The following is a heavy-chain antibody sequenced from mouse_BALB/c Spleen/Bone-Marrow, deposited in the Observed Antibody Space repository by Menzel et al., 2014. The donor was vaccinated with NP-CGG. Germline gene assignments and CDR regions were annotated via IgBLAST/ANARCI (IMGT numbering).Heavy chain of an antibody. CDR2: INPYNDGT. J-gene: IGHJ3*01. D-gene: IGHD2-4*01. CDR3: ASGSAVISWFAY. CDR1: GYTFTSYV. Sequence: LVESGPELVKPGASVKMSCKASGYTFTSYVMHWVKQKPGQGLEWIGYINPYNDGTKYNEKFKGQATMTSDKSSSTAYMELSSLTSEDSAVYYCASGSAVISWFAYWGQGTLVTVSA. V-gene: IGHV1-14*01.